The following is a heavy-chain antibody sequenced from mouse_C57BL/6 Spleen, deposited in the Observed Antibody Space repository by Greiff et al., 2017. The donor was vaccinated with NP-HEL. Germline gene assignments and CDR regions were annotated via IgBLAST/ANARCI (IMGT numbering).Heavy chain of an antibody. CDR1: GYTFTSYG. CDR3: ARGVMDYDRAY. J-gene: IGHJ3*01. CDR2: IYPRSGNT. D-gene: IGHD2-4*01. Sequence: VHLVESGAELARPGASVKLSCKASGYTFTSYGISWVKQRTGQGLEWIGEIYPRSGNTYYNEKFKGKATLTADKSSSTAYMELRSLTSEDSAVYFCARGVMDYDRAYWGQGTLVTVSA. V-gene: IGHV1-81*01.